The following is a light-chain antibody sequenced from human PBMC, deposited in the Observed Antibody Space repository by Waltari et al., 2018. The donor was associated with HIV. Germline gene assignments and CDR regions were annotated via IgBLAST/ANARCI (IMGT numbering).Light chain of an antibody. CDR2: EAS. CDR1: QSISTY. CDR3: QQYGSSPGT. J-gene: IGKJ1*01. V-gene: IGKV3-11*01. Sequence: EIVLTQSPATLSLSPGDRATLSCRASQSISTYLGWYQQKPGQAPRLLMYEASNRASGIPGRFSGSGSGTDFTLTISSLEPEDFAVYFCQQYGSSPGTFGQGTKVEIK.